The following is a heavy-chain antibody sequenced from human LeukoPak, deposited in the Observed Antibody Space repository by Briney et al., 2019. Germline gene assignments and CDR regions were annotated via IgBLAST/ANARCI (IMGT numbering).Heavy chain of an antibody. V-gene: IGHV3-48*03. CDR2: ISSSGSTI. CDR3: ARDREYFQH. Sequence: PGGSLRLSCAASGLTLSSYEMTWVRQAPGKGLEWVSYISSSGSTIYYADSVKGRFTISRDNAKNSLYLQMNSLRAEDTAVYYCARDREYFQHWGQGTLVTVSS. CDR1: GLTLSSYE. J-gene: IGHJ1*01. D-gene: IGHD1-26*01.